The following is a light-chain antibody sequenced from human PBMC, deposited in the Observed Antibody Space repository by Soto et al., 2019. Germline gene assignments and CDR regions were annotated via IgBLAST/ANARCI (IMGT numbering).Light chain of an antibody. CDR3: QAWDSSTVV. CDR1: KLGDKY. Sequence: SYEQTQPPSVSMSPGQTASITCSGDKLGDKYACWYQQKPGQSPVLVIYQDSKRPSGIPERFSGSNSGNTATLTISGTQAMDKADYYCQAWDSSTVVFGGGTKLTLL. J-gene: IGLJ2*01. V-gene: IGLV3-1*01. CDR2: QDS.